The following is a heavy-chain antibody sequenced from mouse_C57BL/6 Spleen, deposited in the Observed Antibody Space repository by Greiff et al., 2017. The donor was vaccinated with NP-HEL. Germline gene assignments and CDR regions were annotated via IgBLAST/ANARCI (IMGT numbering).Heavy chain of an antibody. CDR3: ARYYYGSSHWYFDV. V-gene: IGHV1-42*01. Sequence: EVQLQQSGPELVKPGASVKIPCKASGYSFTGYYMNWVKQSPEKSLEWIGEINPSTGGTTYNQKFKAKATLTVDKSSSTAYMQLKSLTSEDSAVYYCARYYYGSSHWYFDVWGTGTTVTVSS. CDR2: INPSTGGT. J-gene: IGHJ1*03. D-gene: IGHD1-1*01. CDR1: GYSFTGYY.